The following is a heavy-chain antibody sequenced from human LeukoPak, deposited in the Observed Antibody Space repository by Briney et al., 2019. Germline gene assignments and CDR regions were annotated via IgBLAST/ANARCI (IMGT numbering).Heavy chain of an antibody. CDR2: ISYDGSNK. J-gene: IGHJ4*02. CDR3: ARDTAYCSSTSCYGPPGFDY. D-gene: IGHD2-2*01. V-gene: IGHV3-30-3*01. Sequence: GGSLRLSCAASGFTFSSYAMHWVRQAPGKGLEWVAVISYDGSNKYYADSVKGRFTISRDNSKNTLYLQMNSLRAEDTAVYYCARDTAYCSSTSCYGPPGFDYWGQGTLVTVSS. CDR1: GFTFSSYA.